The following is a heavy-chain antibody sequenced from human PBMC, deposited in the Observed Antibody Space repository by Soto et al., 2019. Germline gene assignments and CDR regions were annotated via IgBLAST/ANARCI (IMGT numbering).Heavy chain of an antibody. CDR2: VFYSGAT. CDR3: ARAGFSYGHLLF. CDR1: GGPIKTGDYY. Sequence: QVQLKESGPGLVKPSETLSLTCNVSGGPIKTGDYYWNWIRQPPGKGLEWIGYVFYSGATNYSPSLKSRAAISMDTSKNQFSLSLTSVTAADTAVYYCARAGFSYGHLLFWGQGNRVTVST. D-gene: IGHD3-10*01. V-gene: IGHV4-30-4*01. J-gene: IGHJ4*02.